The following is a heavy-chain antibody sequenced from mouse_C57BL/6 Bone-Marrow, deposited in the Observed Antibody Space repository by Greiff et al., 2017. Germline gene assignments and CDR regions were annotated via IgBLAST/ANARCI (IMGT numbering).Heavy chain of an antibody. Sequence: EVKVEESGGGLVQPGGSMKLSCAASGFTFSSYGMSWVRQTPDKRLEWVATISSGGSYTYYPDSVKGRFTIPRDNAKNNLYLQMSSLKSEDTAMYYCASQTGSFAYWGQGTLVTVSA. CDR1: GFTFSSYG. V-gene: IGHV5-6*03. D-gene: IGHD4-1*01. CDR3: ASQTGSFAY. J-gene: IGHJ3*01. CDR2: ISSGGSYT.